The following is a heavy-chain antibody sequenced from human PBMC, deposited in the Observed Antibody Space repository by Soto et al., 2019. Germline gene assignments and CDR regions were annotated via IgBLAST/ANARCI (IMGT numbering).Heavy chain of an antibody. Sequence: VASVKVSCKASGGTFSSYAISWVRQAPGQGLEWMGGIIPIFGTANYAQKFQGRVTITADESTSTAYMELSSLRSEDTAVYYCARTPPPVRGLMDVWGQGTTVTVSS. CDR3: ARTPPPVRGLMDV. V-gene: IGHV1-69*13. CDR2: IIPIFGTA. CDR1: GGTFSSYA. J-gene: IGHJ6*02. D-gene: IGHD2-15*01.